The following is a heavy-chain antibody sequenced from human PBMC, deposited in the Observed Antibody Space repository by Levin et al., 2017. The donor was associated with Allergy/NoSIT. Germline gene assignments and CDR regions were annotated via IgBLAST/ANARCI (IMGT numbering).Heavy chain of an antibody. CDR1: GILFSSYD. CDR2: ISAGGNYI. J-gene: IGHJ6*02. V-gene: IGHV3-21*01. Sequence: GESLKISCAASGILFSSYDMNWVRQAPGKGLEWVSSISAGGNYIYYADSVKGRFTISRDNAKNSLFLQMNSLRAEDTAVYYCASWAMYHYDRSAFDYFCYAMAVWGQGTTVTVSS. CDR3: ASWAMYHYDRSAFDYFCYAMAV. D-gene: IGHD3-22*01.